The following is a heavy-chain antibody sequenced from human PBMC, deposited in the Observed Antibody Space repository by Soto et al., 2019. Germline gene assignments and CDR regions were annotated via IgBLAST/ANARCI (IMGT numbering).Heavy chain of an antibody. D-gene: IGHD3-22*01. CDR1: GGSMSPYY. CDR2: VYYSGYT. J-gene: IGHJ4*02. V-gene: IGHV4-59*08. Sequence: SETLSLTCTVSGGSMSPYYWSWIRQAPGVGLEWIAYVYYSGYTHYNPSLKSRVTISVDTSKNQFSLKLISVTAADTAVYYCARHQSSGYYPLFDYWGQGTLVTVSS. CDR3: ARHQSSGYYPLFDY.